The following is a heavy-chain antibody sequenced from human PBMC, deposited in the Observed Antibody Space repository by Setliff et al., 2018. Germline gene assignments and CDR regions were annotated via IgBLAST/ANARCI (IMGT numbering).Heavy chain of an antibody. V-gene: IGHV4-59*08. J-gene: IGHJ6*03. Sequence: PSETLSLTCAVSGAAISTYYWSWLRQPPGKGLEWIGYVSYGGSTKYNPSLESRVTISLDAPKNQFSLKLTSVTAADTAVYYCACTGTTYYYSCMDVWGKGTTVTVSS. CDR3: ACTGTTYYYSCMDV. CDR2: VSYGGST. D-gene: IGHD3-22*01. CDR1: GAAISTYY.